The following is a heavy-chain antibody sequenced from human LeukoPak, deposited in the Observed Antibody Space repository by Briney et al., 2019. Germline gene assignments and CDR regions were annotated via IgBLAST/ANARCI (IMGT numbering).Heavy chain of an antibody. D-gene: IGHD3-3*01. CDR2: IYHSGST. CDR3: ARGGFYDFWSGYYVAVDY. V-gene: IGHV4-4*02. J-gene: IGHJ4*02. CDR1: GGSISSSNW. Sequence: PSETLSLTCAVSGGSISSSNWWSWVRQPPGKGLEWIGEIYHSGSTNYNPSLKSRVTISVDKSKNQFSLKLSSVTAADTAVYYCARGGFYDFWSGYYVAVDYWGQGTLVTVSS.